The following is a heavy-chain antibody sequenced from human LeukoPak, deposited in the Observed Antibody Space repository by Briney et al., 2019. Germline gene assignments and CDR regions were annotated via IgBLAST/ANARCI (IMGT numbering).Heavy chain of an antibody. Sequence: ASVKDSCKASGYTFTSYYMRWVRQAPGQGLEWMGIINPSGGSTSYAQKFQGRVTMTRDTSTSTVYMELSSLRSEDTAVYYCARDDLTGCFDYWGQGTLVTVSS. D-gene: IGHD1-14*01. CDR3: ARDDLTGCFDY. CDR1: GYTFTSYY. J-gene: IGHJ4*02. CDR2: INPSGGST. V-gene: IGHV1-46*01.